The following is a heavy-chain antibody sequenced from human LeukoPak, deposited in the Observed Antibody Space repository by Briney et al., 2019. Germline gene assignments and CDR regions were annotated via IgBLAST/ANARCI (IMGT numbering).Heavy chain of an antibody. CDR1: GYTFTSYG. CDR3: ARADAAIPNWFDP. J-gene: IGHJ5*02. Sequence: ASVKVSCKASGYTFTSYGISWVRQAPGQGLEWMGGIIPIFGTANYAQKFQGRVTITADESTSTAYMELSSLRSEDTAVYYCARADAAIPNWFDPWGQGTLVTVSS. D-gene: IGHD2-2*02. CDR2: IIPIFGTA. V-gene: IGHV1-69*13.